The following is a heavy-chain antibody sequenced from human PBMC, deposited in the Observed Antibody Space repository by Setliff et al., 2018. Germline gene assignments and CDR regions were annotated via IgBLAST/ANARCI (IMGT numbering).Heavy chain of an antibody. Sequence: ASVKVSCKTSGYTFDDYGFAWVRQAPGQGLEWMGWISPHTGNTYYTPKLHGRVTLTTDTSARTAYMELRSLSSDDTAVYYCSRLVRFCTRTACQRLSGGEFWGQGTPVTVSS. J-gene: IGHJ4*02. V-gene: IGHV1-18*01. CDR1: GYTFDDYG. CDR3: SRLVRFCTRTACQRLSGGEF. CDR2: ISPHTGNT. D-gene: IGHD2-8*01.